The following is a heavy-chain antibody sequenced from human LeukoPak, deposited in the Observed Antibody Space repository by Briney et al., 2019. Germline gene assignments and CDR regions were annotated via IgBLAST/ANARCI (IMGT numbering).Heavy chain of an antibody. J-gene: IGHJ3*02. D-gene: IGHD3-3*01. CDR1: GGSISSSSYY. V-gene: IGHV4-39*07. CDR2: IYYSGST. CDR3: ASFYDFWSGYHAFDI. Sequence: PSETLSLTCTVSGGSISSSSYYWGWIRQPPGKGLEWIGSIYYSGSTYYNPSLKSRVTISVDTSKNQFSLKLSSVTAADTAVYYCASFYDFWSGYHAFDIWGQGTMVTVSS.